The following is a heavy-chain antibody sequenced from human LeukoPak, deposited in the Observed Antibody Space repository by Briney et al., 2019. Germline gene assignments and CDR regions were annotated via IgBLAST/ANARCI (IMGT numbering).Heavy chain of an antibody. CDR1: GFTVSSNY. CDR2: IYSGGST. V-gene: IGHV3-53*01. Sequence: GGSLRLSCAASGFTVSSNYMSWVRQAPGKGLEWVSVIYSGGSTYYADSVKGRFTISRDNSKNTLYFQMNSLRAEDTAVYYCARVPTTVTTVYFDYWGQGTLVTVSS. J-gene: IGHJ4*02. D-gene: IGHD4-17*01. CDR3: ARVPTTVTTVYFDY.